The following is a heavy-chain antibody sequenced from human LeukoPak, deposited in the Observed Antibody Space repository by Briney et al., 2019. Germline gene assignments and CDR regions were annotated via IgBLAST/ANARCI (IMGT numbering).Heavy chain of an antibody. CDR3: ARDGGTRLKYSYGYGDY. Sequence: GGSLRLSCAASGFTFSSYAMSWVRQAPGKGLEWVSSISSSSSYIYYADSVKGRFTISRDNAKNSLYLQMNSLRAEDTAVYYCARDGGTRLKYSYGYGDYWGQGTLVTVSS. CDR1: GFTFSSYA. CDR2: ISSSSSYI. V-gene: IGHV3-21*01. D-gene: IGHD5-18*01. J-gene: IGHJ4*02.